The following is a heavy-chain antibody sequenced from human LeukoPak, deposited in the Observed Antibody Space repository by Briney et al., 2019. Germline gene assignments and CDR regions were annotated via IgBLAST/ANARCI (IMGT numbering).Heavy chain of an antibody. Sequence: GGSLRLSCAASGFTSSDYTMNWVRQSPGKRLEWVSGISVSDESTYYADSVKGRFTISRDKSNNMLYLQMNSLRVEDTAVYYCARDRYCVSTNCPYDCWGQGTPVTVSS. CDR2: ISVSDEST. CDR1: GFTSSDYT. V-gene: IGHV3-23*01. CDR3: ARDRYCVSTNCPYDC. J-gene: IGHJ4*02. D-gene: IGHD2-2*01.